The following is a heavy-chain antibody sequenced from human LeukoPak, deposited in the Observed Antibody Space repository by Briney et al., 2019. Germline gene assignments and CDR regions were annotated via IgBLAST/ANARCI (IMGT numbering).Heavy chain of an antibody. D-gene: IGHD6-19*01. CDR2: INPSGGST. CDR1: GYTFTSYY. V-gene: IGHV1-46*01. Sequence: GASVKVSCKASGYTFTSYYMHWVRQAPGQGLEGMGIINPSGGSTSYAQKFQGRVTMTRDTSTSTVYMELSSLRSEDTAVYYCATHSGSGWYFDYWGQGTLVTVSS. J-gene: IGHJ4*02. CDR3: ATHSGSGWYFDY.